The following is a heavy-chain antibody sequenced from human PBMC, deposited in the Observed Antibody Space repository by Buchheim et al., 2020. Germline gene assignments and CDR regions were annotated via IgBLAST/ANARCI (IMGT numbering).Heavy chain of an antibody. Sequence: QVQLQESGPGLVKPSQTLSLTCTVSGGSITGGSHFWSWIRQPAGKGMEWVGRISTTGSTNYNPSLKSRVTISLENSKNQFSLKLNSMTAADTAVYYCARGPGLFWYYFDSWGQGTL. V-gene: IGHV4-61*02. CDR3: ARGPGLFWYYFDS. J-gene: IGHJ4*02. D-gene: IGHD1-14*01. CDR1: GGSITGGSHF. CDR2: ISTTGST.